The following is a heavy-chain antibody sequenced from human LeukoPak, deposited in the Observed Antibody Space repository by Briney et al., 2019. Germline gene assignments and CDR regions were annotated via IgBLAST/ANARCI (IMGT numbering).Heavy chain of an antibody. D-gene: IGHD1-26*01. V-gene: IGHV3-33*01. CDR1: GFTFSSYG. J-gene: IGHJ4*02. Sequence: GRSLRLSCAASGFTFSSYGMHWVRQAPGKGLEWVAVIWYDGSNKYYADSVKGRFTISRDNSKNTLYLQMNSLRPEDTAVYYCARVLGAGYGATNLAYWGQGTLVTVSS. CDR3: ARVLGAGYGATNLAY. CDR2: IWYDGSNK.